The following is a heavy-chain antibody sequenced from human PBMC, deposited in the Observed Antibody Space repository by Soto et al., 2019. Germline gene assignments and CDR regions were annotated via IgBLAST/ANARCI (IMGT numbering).Heavy chain of an antibody. D-gene: IGHD3-9*01. CDR3: ATNPILTGDRDY. Sequence: PSETLSLTCTVSGGSISSSSYYWGWIRQPPGKGLEWIGSIYYSGSTYYNPSLKSRVTISVDTSKNQFSLKLSSVTAADTAVYYCATNPILTGDRDYWGQGTLVTVSS. CDR1: GGSISSSSYY. J-gene: IGHJ4*02. CDR2: IYYSGST. V-gene: IGHV4-39*01.